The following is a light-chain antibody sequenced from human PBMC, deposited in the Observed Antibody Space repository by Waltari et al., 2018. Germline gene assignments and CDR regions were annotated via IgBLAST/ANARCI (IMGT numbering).Light chain of an antibody. J-gene: IGLJ1*01. CDR3: QSADSSGTYYV. CDR1: AFPQKY. Sequence: SYHLTQPPSVSVSPGQTARITCSGDAFPQKYADWYQQQPGQAPVLVIYKDSERPSGLPERFSGSSSGTTVTLTISGVQAEDEAVYYCQSADSSGTYYVFGTGTKGTVL. CDR2: KDS. V-gene: IGLV3-25*03.